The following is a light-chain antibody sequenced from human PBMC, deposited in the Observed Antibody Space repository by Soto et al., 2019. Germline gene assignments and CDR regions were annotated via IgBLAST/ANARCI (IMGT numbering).Light chain of an antibody. V-gene: IGKV1-5*01. Sequence: DIQMTHSPSTLSASVGDRVTITCRASQSITTWLAWYQQKPGKAPKVLIYDASSLESGVPSRFSGSGSGTEFALTISSLQPDDFATYYCQQYNSYRWTFGQGTKVDIK. CDR2: DAS. CDR1: QSITTW. CDR3: QQYNSYRWT. J-gene: IGKJ1*01.